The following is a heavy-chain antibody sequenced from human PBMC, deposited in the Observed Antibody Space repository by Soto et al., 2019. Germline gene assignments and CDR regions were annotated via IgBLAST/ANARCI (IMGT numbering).Heavy chain of an antibody. CDR1: GGSFSGYY. CDR3: ARLELRYFDWLLYRWFDP. J-gene: IGHJ5*02. CDR2: INHSGST. V-gene: IGHV4-34*01. Sequence: SQTLSLTCAVYGGSFSGYYWSWIRQPPGKGLEWIGEINHSGSTNYNPSLKSRVTISVDTSKNQFSLKLSSVTAADTAVYYCARLELRYFDWLLYRWFDPWGQGTLVTVSS. D-gene: IGHD3-9*01.